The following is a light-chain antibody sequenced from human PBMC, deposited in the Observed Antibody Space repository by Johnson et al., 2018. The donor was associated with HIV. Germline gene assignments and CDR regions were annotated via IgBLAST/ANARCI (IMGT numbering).Light chain of an antibody. J-gene: IGLJ1*01. Sequence: QSVLTQPPSLSAAPGQKVTISCSGSSFNIGNNYVSWYQQLPGTAPKLLIYENNKRPSGIPDRFSGPKSGTSATLGITGLQTGDEADYYCGTWDSSLSAHYVFGSGTKVTVL. V-gene: IGLV1-51*02. CDR2: ENN. CDR1: SFNIGNNY. CDR3: GTWDSSLSAHYV.